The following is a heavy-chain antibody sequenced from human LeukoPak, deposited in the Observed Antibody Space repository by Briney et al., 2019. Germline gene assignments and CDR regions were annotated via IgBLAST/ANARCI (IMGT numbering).Heavy chain of an antibody. V-gene: IGHV1-69*06. CDR2: IIPIFGTA. J-gene: IGHJ4*02. CDR3: AVDTAMVHLRYFDY. CDR1: GGTFSSYA. Sequence: ASVKVSCKASGGTFSSYAISWVRQAPGQGLEWMGGIIPIFGTANYAQKFQGRVTITADKSTSTAYMELSSLRSEDTAVYYCAVDTAMVHLRYFDYWGQETLVTVSS. D-gene: IGHD5-18*01.